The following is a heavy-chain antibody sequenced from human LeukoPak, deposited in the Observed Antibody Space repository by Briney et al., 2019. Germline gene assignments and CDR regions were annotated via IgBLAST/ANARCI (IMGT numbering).Heavy chain of an antibody. CDR1: GFTFSSYE. D-gene: IGHD2-21*02. J-gene: IGHJ5*02. V-gene: IGHV3-48*03. CDR3: ARVGVADCGVDCLGWFDP. Sequence: GGSLRLSCAASGFTFSSYEMSWVRQAPGKGLEWVSYISSGSSTIYYADSVKGRFTISRDNAKNSLYLQMNSLRAEDTAVYYCARVGVADCGVDCLGWFDPWGQGTLVTVSS. CDR2: ISSGSSTI.